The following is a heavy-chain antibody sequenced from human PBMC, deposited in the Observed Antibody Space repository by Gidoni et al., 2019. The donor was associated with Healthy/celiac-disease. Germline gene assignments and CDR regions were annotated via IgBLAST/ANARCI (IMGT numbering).Heavy chain of an antibody. Sequence: EVQLVESGGVLVQPGGSLRLSCAASGFTFSDHYMDWVRQAPGKGLEWVGRTRNKANSYTTEYAASVKGRFTISRDDSKNSLYLQMNSLKTEDTAVYYCARVVDFRGNYFDYWGQGTLVTVSS. CDR1: GFTFSDHY. CDR2: TRNKANSYTT. D-gene: IGHD3-16*01. V-gene: IGHV3-72*01. CDR3: ARVVDFRGNYFDY. J-gene: IGHJ4*02.